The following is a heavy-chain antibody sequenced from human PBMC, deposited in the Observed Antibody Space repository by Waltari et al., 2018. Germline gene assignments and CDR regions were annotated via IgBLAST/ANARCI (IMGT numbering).Heavy chain of an antibody. Sequence: QVQLQASGPGLVQPSETLSLTCAVSGYSISSVYYLGWIRQPPGKGLEWIGSIYHSGSTYYNPSLKSRVTISVDTSKNQFSLKLSSVTAADTAVYYCARVETPVYYFDYWGQGTLVTVSS. CDR3: ARVETPVYYFDY. V-gene: IGHV4-38-2*01. CDR2: IYHSGST. J-gene: IGHJ4*02. CDR1: GYSISSVYY.